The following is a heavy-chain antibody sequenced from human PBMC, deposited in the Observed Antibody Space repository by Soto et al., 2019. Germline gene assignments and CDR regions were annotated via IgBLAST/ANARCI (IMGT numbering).Heavy chain of an antibody. V-gene: IGHV3-7*01. CDR2: IKQDGSEK. Sequence: GGSLRLSCAASGFTFSSYWMSWVRQAPGKGLEWVANIKQDGSEKYYVDSVKGRFTISRDNAKNSLYLQMNSLRAEDTAVYYCARDRPDGLQWENAFDIWGQGTMVTVSS. CDR1: GFTFSSYW. CDR3: ARDRPDGLQWENAFDI. D-gene: IGHD1-26*01. J-gene: IGHJ3*02.